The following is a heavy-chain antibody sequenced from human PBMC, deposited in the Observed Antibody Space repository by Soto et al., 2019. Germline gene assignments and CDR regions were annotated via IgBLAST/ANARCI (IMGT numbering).Heavy chain of an antibody. D-gene: IGHD1-7*01. CDR2: IAFDGGNK. V-gene: IGHV3-30*03. CDR3: ARARDPLSITGTDHFDT. J-gene: IGHJ4*02. CDR1: GFTFTSYG. Sequence: QVQLVESGGGVVQPGRSLRLSCVASGFTFTSYGMHWVRQAPGKGMEWVTLIAFDGGNKYYAESVKGRFAISRDNSKNTLYLQMNSLRPEDTAVYYCARARDPLSITGTDHFDTGGQGTMVTVSS.